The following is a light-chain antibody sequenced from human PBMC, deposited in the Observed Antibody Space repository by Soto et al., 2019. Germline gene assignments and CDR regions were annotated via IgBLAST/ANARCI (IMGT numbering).Light chain of an antibody. CDR3: QQYGSSQS. CDR1: PSVSSSY. J-gene: IGKJ1*01. CDR2: GAS. V-gene: IGKV3-20*01. Sequence: EIVLTQSPGTLSLSPGERATLSCRASPSVSSSYLAWSQQKPGQAPRLLIYGASSRATGIPDRFSGSGSGTDFTLTISRLEPEDFAVYYCQQYGSSQSFGQGTKVEIK.